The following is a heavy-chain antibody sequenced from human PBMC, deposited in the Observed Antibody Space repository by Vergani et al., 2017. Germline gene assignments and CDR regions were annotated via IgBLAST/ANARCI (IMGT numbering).Heavy chain of an antibody. J-gene: IGHJ5*01. D-gene: IGHD1-1*01. V-gene: IGHV3-23*01. CDR3: AKGGWNYWFDS. Sequence: EVQLLQSEGAVVQPGGSLRLSCVASGFTFSSHAMSWVRQAPGKGLEWVSTINTNGDYTRYGDSVKGQFTISRDNSKSTLYLKMNSLRAEDTAIYYGAKGGWNYWFDSWGQGTLVIVS. CDR2: INTNGDYT. CDR1: GFTFSSHA.